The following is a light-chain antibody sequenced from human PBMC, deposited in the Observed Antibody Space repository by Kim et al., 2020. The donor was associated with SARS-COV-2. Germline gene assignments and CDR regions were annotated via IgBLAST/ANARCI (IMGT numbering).Light chain of an antibody. CDR3: LLYADGALV. CDR1: PGSITGGYY. Sequence: PGETVTLACASSPGSITGGYYPNWFQQKPGQAPRALIYSTNNKHSWTPARFSGSLLGGKAALTVSGVQPEDEAEYHCLLYADGALVFGGGTQLTVL. J-gene: IGLJ2*01. CDR2: STN. V-gene: IGLV7-43*01.